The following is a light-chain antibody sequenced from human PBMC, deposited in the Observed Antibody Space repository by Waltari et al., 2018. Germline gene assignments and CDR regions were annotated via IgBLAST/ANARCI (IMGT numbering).Light chain of an antibody. Sequence: ETVLTQSPATLSFSPGERATLSCRASEDVSIYLAWYQQKPGQAPRLLIYDESNRATGIPTRCSGSGSWTDFTLTISSLEPEDFALYYCQQRRNWPPLTFGGGTKVE. V-gene: IGKV3-11*01. CDR2: DES. J-gene: IGKJ4*01. CDR1: EDVSIY. CDR3: QQRRNWPPLT.